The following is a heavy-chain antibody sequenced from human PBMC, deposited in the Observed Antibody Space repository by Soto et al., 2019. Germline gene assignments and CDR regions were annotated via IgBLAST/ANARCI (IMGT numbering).Heavy chain of an antibody. CDR2: ISGSGGTTYT. CDR1: GFTFRIYA. V-gene: IGHV3-23*01. J-gene: IGHJ4*02. CDR3: AKGRDYGGNYRDY. D-gene: IGHD4-17*01. Sequence: EVQLLESGGGLVQPGGSLRLSCAASGFTFRIYAMSWVRQAPGKGLEWVSAISGSGGTTYTYYADSVKGRFTISRDNSQNTLYLHMNRLRAEDTAVYYCAKGRDYGGNYRDYWGQGTLVTVSS.